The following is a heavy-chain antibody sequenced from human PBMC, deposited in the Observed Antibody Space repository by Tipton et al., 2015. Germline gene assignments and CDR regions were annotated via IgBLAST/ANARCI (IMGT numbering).Heavy chain of an antibody. J-gene: IGHJ4*02. V-gene: IGHV4-39*01. CDR2: IYYSGST. D-gene: IGHD4-17*01. CDR1: GGSVSTSNYY. Sequence: TLSLTCTVSGGSVSTSNYYWGWIRQSPGKGLEWIGSIYYSGSTYYNPSLKSRVTISVDTSKNQFSLKLSSVTAADTAVYYCARLDTVTTELDYWGQGTLVTVSS. CDR3: ARLDTVTTELDY.